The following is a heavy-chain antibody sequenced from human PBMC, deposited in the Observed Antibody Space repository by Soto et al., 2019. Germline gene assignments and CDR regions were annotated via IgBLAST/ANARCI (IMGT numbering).Heavy chain of an antibody. CDR2: IDPSDSYT. J-gene: IGHJ3*02. D-gene: IGHD2-21*02. CDR1: GYSFTSYW. CDR3: ARHKGIVVVTVTDAFDI. V-gene: IGHV5-10-1*01. Sequence: GESLKISCKGSGYSFTSYWISWVRPMPGKGLEWMGRIDPSDSYTNYSPSFQGHVTISADKSISTAYLQWSSLKGSHPAIYYCARHKGIVVVTVTDAFDIWGQGTMVTV.